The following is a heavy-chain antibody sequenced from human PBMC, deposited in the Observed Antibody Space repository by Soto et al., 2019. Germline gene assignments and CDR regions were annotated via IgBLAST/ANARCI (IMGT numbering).Heavy chain of an antibody. CDR3: AREGGVASPSGDNWFDP. V-gene: IGHV1-18*01. CDR2: ISAYNGNT. J-gene: IGHJ5*02. Sequence: QVPLVQSGAEVKKPGASVKVSCKASGYTFTSYGISWVRQAPGQRLEWMGWISAYNGNTNYAQKLQGRVTMTTDTSTIRAYRELRSRRSDDTAVYYCAREGGVASPSGDNWFDPWGQGTLVTVSS. D-gene: IGHD6-6*01. CDR1: GYTFTSYG.